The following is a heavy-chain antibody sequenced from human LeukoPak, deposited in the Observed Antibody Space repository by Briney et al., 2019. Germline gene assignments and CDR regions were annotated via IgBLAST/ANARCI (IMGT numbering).Heavy chain of an antibody. Sequence: QAGGSLRLSCAASGFTFSNYAMSWVRQAPGKGLEWVSAARIRGDRTDYADSVKGRFTISRDNSKNTVYLQMNSLRAEVTAVYYCAKGWSPFWGQGTLVTVSS. J-gene: IGHJ4*02. CDR2: ARIRGDRT. CDR3: AKGWSPF. CDR1: GFTFSNYA. V-gene: IGHV3-23*01. D-gene: IGHD2-15*01.